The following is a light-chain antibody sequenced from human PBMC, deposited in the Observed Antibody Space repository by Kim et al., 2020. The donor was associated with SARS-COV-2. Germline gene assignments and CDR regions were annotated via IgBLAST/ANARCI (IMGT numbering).Light chain of an antibody. CDR2: GKN. Sequence: GTTVRITCQGDSLRNYYASWYQQKPGQAPVLVIYGKNNRPSGIPDRFSGSSSGNTASLTITGAQAEDEADYYCNSRDSSGNHYVFGTGTKVTVL. CDR1: SLRNYY. J-gene: IGLJ1*01. CDR3: NSRDSSGNHYV. V-gene: IGLV3-19*01.